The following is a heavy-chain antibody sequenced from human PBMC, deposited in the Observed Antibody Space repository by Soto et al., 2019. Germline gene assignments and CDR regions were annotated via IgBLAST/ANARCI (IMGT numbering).Heavy chain of an antibody. V-gene: IGHV3-74*01. Sequence: GGSLRLSCAASGFTFSSYRMHWVRQVPGKGLVWVSRISSDGSSTNYADSVKGRFTTSRDNAKNTLYLQMNSLRADDTSLYYCTRESSSLNRSLDYWGQGALVTVSS. J-gene: IGHJ4*02. CDR1: GFTFSSYR. CDR2: ISSDGSST. D-gene: IGHD6-6*01. CDR3: TRESSSLNRSLDY.